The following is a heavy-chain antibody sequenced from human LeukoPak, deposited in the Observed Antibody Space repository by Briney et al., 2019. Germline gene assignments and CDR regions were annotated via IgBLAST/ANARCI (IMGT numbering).Heavy chain of an antibody. CDR2: ISGSGDNT. J-gene: IGHJ4*02. CDR3: AEGGWLR. CDR1: GFTFSSYA. D-gene: IGHD6-19*01. Sequence: GGSLRLSCAASGFTFSSYAMSWVRQAPGKGLEWVSTISGSGDNTYYADSVKGRFTISRDNSKNTVYLQMNSLRAEDTAIYYCAEGGWLRWGQGTLVTVSS. V-gene: IGHV3-23*01.